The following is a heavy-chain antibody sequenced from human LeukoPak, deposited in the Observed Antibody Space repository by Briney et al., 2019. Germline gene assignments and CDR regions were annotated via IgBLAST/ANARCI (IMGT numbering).Heavy chain of an antibody. D-gene: IGHD3-22*01. J-gene: IGHJ4*02. CDR2: ISYDATNT. CDR3: AKAYHTDSSGYVDY. CDR1: GFSFSSYG. Sequence: SGGSLRLSCAVSGFSFSSYGMHWVRHAPGKGLESLAVISYDATNTYYADSVKGRFTISRDISKSTLYLQMNSLRAEDTAVYYCAKAYHTDSSGYVDYWGQGTLVTVSS. V-gene: IGHV3-30*18.